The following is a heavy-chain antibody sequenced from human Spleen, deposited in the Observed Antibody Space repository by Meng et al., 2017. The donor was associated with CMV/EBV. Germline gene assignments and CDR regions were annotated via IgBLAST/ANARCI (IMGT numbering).Heavy chain of an antibody. V-gene: IGHV3-30*02. CDR3: AKAPNDYDFWSGFDY. CDR1: GFTFSSYG. Sequence: SGFTFSSYGMHWVRQAPGKGLEWVAFIRYDGSNKYYADSVKGRFTISRDNSKNTLYLQMNSLRAEDTAVYYCAKAPNDYDFWSGFDYWGQGTLVTVSS. J-gene: IGHJ4*02. CDR2: IRYDGSNK. D-gene: IGHD3-3*01.